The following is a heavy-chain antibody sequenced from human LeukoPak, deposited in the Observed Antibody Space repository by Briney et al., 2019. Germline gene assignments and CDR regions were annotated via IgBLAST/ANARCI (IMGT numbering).Heavy chain of an antibody. CDR1: GFTFSNYA. CDR3: AKPVGSSGWYGDFDC. CDR2: IRGSGGST. V-gene: IGHV3-23*01. J-gene: IGHJ4*02. D-gene: IGHD6-19*01. Sequence: PGGSLRLSCAASGFTFSNYAMNWVRQAPGKGLEWVSAIRGSGGSTYYADSVKGRFTTSRDNSKNTLYLQMNSLRAEDTAIYYCAKPVGSSGWYGDFDCWGQGTLVTVSS.